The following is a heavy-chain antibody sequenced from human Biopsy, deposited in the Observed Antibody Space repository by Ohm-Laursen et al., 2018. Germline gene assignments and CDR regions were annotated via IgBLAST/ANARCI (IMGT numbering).Heavy chain of an antibody. CDR3: ARGRLRAVARRDY. CDR1: GGSFSGYY. V-gene: IGHV4-34*01. J-gene: IGHJ4*02. D-gene: IGHD6-19*01. Sequence: SDTLSLTCAVYGGSFSGYYWSWIRQPPGKGLEWIGEINHSGSTNYNPSLKSRVTISVDTSKNQFSLKLSSVTAADTAVYYCARGRLRAVARRDYWGQGTLVTVSS. CDR2: INHSGST.